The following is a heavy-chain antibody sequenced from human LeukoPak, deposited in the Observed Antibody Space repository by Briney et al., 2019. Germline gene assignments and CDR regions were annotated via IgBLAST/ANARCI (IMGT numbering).Heavy chain of an antibody. CDR1: GGSISSSSYY. J-gene: IGHJ6*03. Sequence: SETLSLTCTVSGGSISSSSYYWGWIRQPPGKGLEWIGSIYYSGSTYYNPSLKSRVTISVDTSKNQFSLKLSSVTAADTAVYYCARDFYDFWSGYNYYYYMDVWGKGTTVTVSS. D-gene: IGHD3-3*01. V-gene: IGHV4-39*07. CDR3: ARDFYDFWSGYNYYYYMDV. CDR2: IYYSGST.